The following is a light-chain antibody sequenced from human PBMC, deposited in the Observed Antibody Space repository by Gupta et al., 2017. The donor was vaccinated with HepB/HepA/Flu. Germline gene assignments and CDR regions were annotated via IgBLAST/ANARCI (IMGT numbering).Light chain of an antibody. CDR3: LQHNSYPFT. V-gene: IGKV1-17*01. CDR2: AAS. Sequence: DIQMTQSPSSLSASLGDRVTITCRASQDIRNDLGWYQQEPGKAPKRLIYAASRLQSGVPSRFSGSGSGTEFTLTISSLQPEDFATYYCLQHNSYPFTFGHGTKVDIK. J-gene: IGKJ3*01. CDR1: QDIRND.